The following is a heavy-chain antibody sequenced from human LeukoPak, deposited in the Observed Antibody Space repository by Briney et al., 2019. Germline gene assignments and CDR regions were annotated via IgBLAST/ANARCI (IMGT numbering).Heavy chain of an antibody. Sequence: GASVKVSCKASGGTFSSYAISWVRQAPGQGLEWMGGIIPIFGTANYAQKFQGRVTITADKSTSTAYMELSSLRSEDTAVYYCARASKISMVRGVIPTFDYWGQGTLVTVSS. CDR1: GGTFSSYA. CDR2: IIPIFGTA. D-gene: IGHD3-10*01. J-gene: IGHJ4*02. V-gene: IGHV1-69*06. CDR3: ARASKISMVRGVIPTFDY.